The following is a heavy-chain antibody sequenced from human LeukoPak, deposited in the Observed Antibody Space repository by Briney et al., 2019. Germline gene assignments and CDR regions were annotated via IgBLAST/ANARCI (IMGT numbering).Heavy chain of an antibody. CDR1: GYSFPTYW. J-gene: IGHJ4*02. V-gene: IGHV5-51*01. Sequence: GESLKISCKGSGYSFPTYWIGWVRQMPGKGLEWMGIIYPGDSETRYSPSFQGQVTISADKSISTAYLQWSRLKASDTAMYYCARKPRADYWGQGTLVTVSS. CDR2: IYPGDSET. CDR3: ARKPRADY.